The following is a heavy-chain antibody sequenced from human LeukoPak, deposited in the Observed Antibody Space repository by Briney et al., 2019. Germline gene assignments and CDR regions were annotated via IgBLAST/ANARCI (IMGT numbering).Heavy chain of an antibody. CDR2: ISGSGGST. D-gene: IGHD6-19*01. CDR3: ARVYHDSGCLIDY. J-gene: IGHJ4*02. V-gene: IGHV3-23*01. Sequence: GGSLRLSCAASGFTFSSYAMSWVRQAPGKGLEWVSAISGSGGSTDYADSVKGRFAISRDNSKSTLYLQMNSLRAEDTAVYYCARVYHDSGCLIDYWGQGTLVTVSS. CDR1: GFTFSSYA.